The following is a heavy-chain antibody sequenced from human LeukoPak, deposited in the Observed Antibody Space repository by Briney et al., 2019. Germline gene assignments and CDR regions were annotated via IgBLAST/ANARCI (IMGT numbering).Heavy chain of an antibody. CDR1: GCTLPELS. D-gene: IGHD2/OR15-2a*01. Sequence: ASVNVSCKLCGCTLPELSMHWVRQAPGEAREWMGGFDPEDGEPSYAQKFQGRVTMTEDTSTDTVHMELSSLRSEDTAVYYCATDFLGFDPWGQGTLVTVSS. CDR2: FDPEDGEP. V-gene: IGHV1-24*01. CDR3: ATDFLGFDP. J-gene: IGHJ5*02.